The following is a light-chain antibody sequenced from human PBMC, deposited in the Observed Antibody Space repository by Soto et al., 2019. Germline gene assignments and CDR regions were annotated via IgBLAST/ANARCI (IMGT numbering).Light chain of an antibody. CDR2: SAS. CDR1: QSASTT. V-gene: IGKV3-15*01. J-gene: IGKJ1*01. CDR3: QQYGSPGP. Sequence: VMTQAQATLSVSPGERATVSCRASQSASTTVAWYQQKSGQPPRLLIYSASTRAIGVPARFSGSGSGTDFTLTISRLEPEDFAVYYCQQYGSPGPFGQGTKVDI.